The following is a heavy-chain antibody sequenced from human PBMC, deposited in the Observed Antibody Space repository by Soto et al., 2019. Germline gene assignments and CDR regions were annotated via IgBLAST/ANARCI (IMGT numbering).Heavy chain of an antibody. CDR1: GFIFSSYV. CDR3: ARDPRGYCSSTSCSQNWFDP. D-gene: IGHD2-2*01. J-gene: IGHJ5*02. CDR2: ISYDGSNK. V-gene: IGHV3-30-3*01. Sequence: GGSLRLSCVASGFIFSSYVMHWVRQAPGKXLEWVAVISYDGSNKYYADSVKGRFTISRDNSKNTLYLQMNSLRAEDTAVYYCARDPRGYCSSTSCSQNWFDPWGQGTLVTVSS.